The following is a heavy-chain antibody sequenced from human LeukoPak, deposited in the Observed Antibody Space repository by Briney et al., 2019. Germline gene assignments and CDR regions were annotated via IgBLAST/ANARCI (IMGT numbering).Heavy chain of an antibody. D-gene: IGHD3-22*01. CDR1: GFTFSSYW. V-gene: IGHV3-7*03. CDR3: ARAMIVAHDAFDI. Sequence: GGSLRLSCAASGFTFSSYWMSWVRQAPGKGLEWVANIKQDGSEKYYEDSVKGRFTISRDNAKNSLYLQMNSLRAEDTAVYYCARAMIVAHDAFDIWGQGTMVTVSS. CDR2: IKQDGSEK. J-gene: IGHJ3*02.